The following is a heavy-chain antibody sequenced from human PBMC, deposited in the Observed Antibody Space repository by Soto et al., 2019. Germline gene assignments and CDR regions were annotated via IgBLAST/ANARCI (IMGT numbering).Heavy chain of an antibody. Sequence: EVQLVESGGGLVKPGGSLRLSCAASGFIFSSYSMNWVRQAPGKGLEWVSSISPRSAYIYFADSMRGRFTISRDNAQNSLYLHMNNLRAEDTAVYHCARVSGTLERYSDLDYWGQGTLVTVSS. CDR2: ISPRSAYI. CDR1: GFIFSSYS. D-gene: IGHD3-10*01. J-gene: IGHJ4*02. CDR3: ARVSGTLERYSDLDY. V-gene: IGHV3-21*06.